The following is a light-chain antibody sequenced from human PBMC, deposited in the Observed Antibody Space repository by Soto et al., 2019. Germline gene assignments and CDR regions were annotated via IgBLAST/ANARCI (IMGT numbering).Light chain of an antibody. V-gene: IGKV1-9*01. CDR2: AAS. CDR1: RGISSY. J-gene: IGKJ4*01. CDR3: QQYYSCPLT. Sequence: DIQLTQSPSFLSASVGDRVTITCRASRGISSYLAWYQQKPGKAPELLIYAASTLQSGVPSRFSGSGSGTDFTLTISGLQSEDFATYYCQQYYSCPLTFGGGTKVDIK.